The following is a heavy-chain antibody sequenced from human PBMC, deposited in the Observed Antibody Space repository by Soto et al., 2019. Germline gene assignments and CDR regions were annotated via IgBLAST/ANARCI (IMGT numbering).Heavy chain of an antibody. CDR1: GGSISSGGYS. V-gene: IGHV4-30-2*01. Sequence: SETLSLTCAVSGGSISSGGYSWSWIRQPPGKGLERIGYIFHSGSTNYNPSLKSRVTISVDTSKNQFSLKLSFLTAADTTVYYCARGGYSCYGFSTYYYDSSGYYAHDYWGQGTLVTVSS. J-gene: IGHJ4*02. CDR3: ARGGYSCYGFSTYYYDSSGYYAHDY. D-gene: IGHD3-22*01. CDR2: IFHSGST.